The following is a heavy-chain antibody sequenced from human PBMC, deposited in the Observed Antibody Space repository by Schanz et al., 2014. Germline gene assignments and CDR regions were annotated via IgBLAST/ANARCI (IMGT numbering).Heavy chain of an antibody. Sequence: EVQLLESGGGLVQPGGSLRLSCAASGITFSSYGMHWVRQAPGKGLEWVSAISGGGGTTYYTDSVKGRFTISRDNSKSTLYLQMNSLRAEDTAVYYCTRDVRLDRRGNWFDPWGQGTLVTVSS. CDR1: GITFSSYG. D-gene: IGHD1-1*01. J-gene: IGHJ5*02. CDR2: ISGGGGTT. CDR3: TRDVRLDRRGNWFDP. V-gene: IGHV3-23*01.